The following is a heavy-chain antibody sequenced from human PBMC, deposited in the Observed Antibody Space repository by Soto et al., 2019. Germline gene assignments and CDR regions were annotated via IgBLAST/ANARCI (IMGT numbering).Heavy chain of an antibody. V-gene: IGHV4-59*08. CDR2: IYYSGST. Sequence: SETLSLTCTVSGGSISSYYWSWIRQPPGKGLEWIGYIYYSGSTNYNPSLKSRVTISVDTSKNQFSLKLSSVTAADTAVYYCARLAAAETFDYWGQGTLVTVSS. CDR3: ARLAAAETFDY. D-gene: IGHD6-13*01. J-gene: IGHJ4*02. CDR1: GGSISSYY.